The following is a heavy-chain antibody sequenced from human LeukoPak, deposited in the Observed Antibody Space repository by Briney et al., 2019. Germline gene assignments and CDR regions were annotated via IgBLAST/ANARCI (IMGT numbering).Heavy chain of an antibody. CDR1: GGSLSSYY. V-gene: IGHV4-59*08. Sequence: SETLSLTCTVSGGSLSSYYWSWIRQPPGKGLEWIGYIYYSGSTNYNPSLKSRVTISVDTSKNQFSLKLSSVTAADTAVYYCASTDYYDSSGYYGFDYWGQGTLVTVSS. D-gene: IGHD3-22*01. CDR2: IYYSGST. J-gene: IGHJ4*02. CDR3: ASTDYYDSSGYYGFDY.